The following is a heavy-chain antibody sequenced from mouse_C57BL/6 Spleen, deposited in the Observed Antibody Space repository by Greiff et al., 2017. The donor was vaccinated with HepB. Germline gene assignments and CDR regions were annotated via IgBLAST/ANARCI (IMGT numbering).Heavy chain of an antibody. Sequence: EVQLVESGPELVKPGASVKIPCKASGYTFTDYNMDWVKQSHGKSLEWIGDINPNNGGTIYNQKFKGKATLTVDKSSSTAYMELRSLTSEDTAVYYCARWSYWYFDVWGTGTTVTVSS. CDR2: INPNNGGT. CDR3: ARWSYWYFDV. V-gene: IGHV1-18*01. J-gene: IGHJ1*03. CDR1: GYTFTDYN.